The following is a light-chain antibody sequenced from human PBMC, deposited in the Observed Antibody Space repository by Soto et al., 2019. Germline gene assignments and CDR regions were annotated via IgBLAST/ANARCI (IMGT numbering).Light chain of an antibody. CDR2: GAS. CDR1: QSVRGN. Sequence: IVMTQSPVTLSVSAGERATLSCRARQSVRGNLAWYQQKPGQAPRLLIYGASTWASGIPARFSGSGSGTEFTLTISSLQSEDFAVYYCQQYNSCSQTFGQGTKVDIK. J-gene: IGKJ1*01. CDR3: QQYNSCSQT. V-gene: IGKV3-15*01.